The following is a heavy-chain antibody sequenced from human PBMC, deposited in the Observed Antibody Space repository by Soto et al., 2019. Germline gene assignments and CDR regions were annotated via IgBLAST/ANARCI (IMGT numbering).Heavy chain of an antibody. CDR3: VKDRSDTWSFDY. D-gene: IGHD2-8*02. CDR2: VSHDGSLY. CDR1: GFTFSTYV. V-gene: IGHV3-30*18. J-gene: IGHJ4*02. Sequence: AGFMILYCADSGFTFSTYVMHWVRQAPGKGLEWVAVVSHDGSLYPYADSVKGRFSISRDNSRKTLYLQMNSLRPEDTAVYYCVKDRSDTWSFDYWGQGT.